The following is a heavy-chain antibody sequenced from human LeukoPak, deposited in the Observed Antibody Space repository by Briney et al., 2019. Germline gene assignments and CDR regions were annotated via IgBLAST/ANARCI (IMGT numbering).Heavy chain of an antibody. CDR1: GFTFSSYG. D-gene: IGHD3-10*01. Sequence: PGGSLRLSCAASGFTFSSYGMSWVRQAPGKGLDWVSAISGSGGSTYYADSVKGRFTISRDNSKNTLYLQMGSLRAEDMAVYYCARGRGFGDPTGNWFDPWGQGTLVTVSS. CDR3: ARGRGFGDPTGNWFDP. CDR2: ISGSGGST. V-gene: IGHV3-23*01. J-gene: IGHJ5*02.